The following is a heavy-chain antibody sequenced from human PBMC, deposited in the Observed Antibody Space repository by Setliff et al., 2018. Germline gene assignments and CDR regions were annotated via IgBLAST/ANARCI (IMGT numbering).Heavy chain of an antibody. Sequence: NPSETLSLTCTVSGGSVSSTSYYWGWIRQPPGKGLEWIGTIYYTGTTYYSPSLKSRVTISVDTSKNQFSLRLTSVTAADTAVYYCARSYNFWSGPALDVWGKGTTVTVSS. CDR3: ARSYNFWSGPALDV. J-gene: IGHJ6*04. D-gene: IGHD3-3*01. CDR2: IYYTGTT. CDR1: GGSVSSTSYY. V-gene: IGHV4-39*01.